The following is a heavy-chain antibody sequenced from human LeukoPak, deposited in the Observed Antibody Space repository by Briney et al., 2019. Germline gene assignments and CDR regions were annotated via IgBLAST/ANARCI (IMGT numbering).Heavy chain of an antibody. CDR3: ARDFRYCSNTSCSRYNWFDP. V-gene: IGHV4-34*01. J-gene: IGHJ5*02. D-gene: IGHD2-2*01. CDR2: INHSGST. Sequence: PSETLSLTCAVYGGSFSGYYWSWIRQPPGKGLEWIGEINHSGSTNYNPSLKSRVTISVDTSKNQFSLKLSSVTAADTAVYYCARDFRYCSNTSCSRYNWFDPWGQGTLVTVSS. CDR1: GGSFSGYY.